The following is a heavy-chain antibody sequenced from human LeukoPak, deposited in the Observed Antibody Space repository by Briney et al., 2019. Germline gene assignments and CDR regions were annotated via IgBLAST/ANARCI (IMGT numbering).Heavy chain of an antibody. J-gene: IGHJ5*02. CDR2: IKQDEGEK. CDR3: ARDNLLWFGEGGGYNWFDP. Sequence: GGSLRLSCAASGFIFSSYWMSWVRQAPGKGLEWVANIKQDEGEKYYVDSVKGRFIISRDNAKNSLYLQMNSLRAEDTAVYYCARDNLLWFGEGGGYNWFDPWGQGTLVTVSS. D-gene: IGHD3-10*01. V-gene: IGHV3-7*01. CDR1: GFIFSSYW.